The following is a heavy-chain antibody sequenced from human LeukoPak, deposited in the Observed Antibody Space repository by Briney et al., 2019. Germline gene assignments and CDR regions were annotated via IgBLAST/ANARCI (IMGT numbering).Heavy chain of an antibody. D-gene: IGHD1-26*01. Sequence: ASVKVSCKASGYTFTTQAMNWVRQAPGQQGLEWMGWIHTNTGNPTYAQDSTGRFLFSLDTSVNTAYLHISGLKVEDTGLYYCTIGSYWGQGTLVTVSS. CDR1: GYTFTTQA. CDR2: IHTNTGNP. V-gene: IGHV7-4-1*02. CDR3: TIGSY. J-gene: IGHJ4*02.